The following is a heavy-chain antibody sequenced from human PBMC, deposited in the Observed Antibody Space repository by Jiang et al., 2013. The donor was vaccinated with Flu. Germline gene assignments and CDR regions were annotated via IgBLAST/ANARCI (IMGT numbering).Heavy chain of an antibody. CDR2: ISGSGGST. CDR3: ANEGSDCSGGSCSNFDY. Sequence: QLLESGGGLVQPGGSLRLSCAASGFTFSSYAMSWVRQAPGKGLEWVSAISGSGGSTYYADSVKGRFTISRDNSKNTLYLQMNSLRAEDTAVYYCANEGSDCSGGSCSNFDYWGQGTLVTVSS. D-gene: IGHD2-15*01. V-gene: IGHV3-23*01. J-gene: IGHJ4*02. CDR1: GFTFSSYA.